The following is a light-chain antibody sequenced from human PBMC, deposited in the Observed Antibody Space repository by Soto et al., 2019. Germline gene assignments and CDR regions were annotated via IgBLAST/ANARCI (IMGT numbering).Light chain of an antibody. CDR3: SSYTSSSTLV. CDR1: RSDVGNYNY. Sequence: QSVLTQPASVSGSPGQSITISCTGTRSDVGNYNYVSWYQHHPGNAPKLMIYEVNNRPSGVSNRFSGSKSGNTASLTISGLQAEDDADYYCSSYTSSSTLVFGGGTKLTVL. J-gene: IGLJ3*02. CDR2: EVN. V-gene: IGLV2-14*01.